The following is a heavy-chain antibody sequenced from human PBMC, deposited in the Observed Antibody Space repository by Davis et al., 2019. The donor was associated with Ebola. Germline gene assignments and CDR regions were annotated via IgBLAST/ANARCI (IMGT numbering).Heavy chain of an antibody. Sequence: GESLKISCKGSGYNFPNFWIGWVRQMPGKGLEWMGIIHPGDFDTRYSPSFQGQVMISADKSINTAYLQWSSLRASDTAMYYCARQKSWGSSWYLAYWGQGTLVTVSS. V-gene: IGHV5-51*01. CDR2: IHPGDFDT. CDR3: ARQKSWGSSWYLAY. CDR1: GYNFPNFW. J-gene: IGHJ4*02. D-gene: IGHD6-13*01.